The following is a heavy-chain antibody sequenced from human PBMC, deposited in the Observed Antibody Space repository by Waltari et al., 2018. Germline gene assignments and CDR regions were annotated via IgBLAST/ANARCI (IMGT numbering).Heavy chain of an antibody. V-gene: IGHV3-23*01. D-gene: IGHD6-19*01. Sequence: EVQLLESGGGLVQPGGSLRLSCAASGFTFSSYAMSWVRQAPGKGLEWVSAISGSGGSTYYADSVKDRFTISRDNSKNTLYLQMNSLRAEDTAVYYCAKEEAWLVRRPEYFQHWGQGTLVTVSS. CDR2: ISGSGGST. CDR1: GFTFSSYA. J-gene: IGHJ1*01. CDR3: AKEEAWLVRRPEYFQH.